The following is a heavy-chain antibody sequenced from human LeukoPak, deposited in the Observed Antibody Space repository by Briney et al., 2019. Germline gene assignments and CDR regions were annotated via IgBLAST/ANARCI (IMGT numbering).Heavy chain of an antibody. V-gene: IGHV5-51*01. CDR2: IYPNDSNT. Sequence: GESLKISCQGSGYSFTYYWIGWVRQMPGKALEWMGIIYPNDSNTKYSPSFQGQVTISADKSVNTVYLQWSSLKASDTGIYYCARRESIAVVYDAFDVWGQGTKVTVSS. CDR1: GYSFTYYW. J-gene: IGHJ3*01. CDR3: ARRESIAVVYDAFDV. D-gene: IGHD6-19*01.